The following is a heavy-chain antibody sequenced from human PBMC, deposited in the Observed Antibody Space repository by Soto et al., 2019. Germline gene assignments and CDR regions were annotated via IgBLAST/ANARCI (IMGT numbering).Heavy chain of an antibody. CDR1: GFTFSSYG. CDR3: AKDAAVAGNFGFDY. CDR2: ISYDGSNK. J-gene: IGHJ4*02. V-gene: IGHV3-30*18. Sequence: QVQLVESGGGVVQPGRSLRLSCAASGFTFSSYGMHWVRQAPGKGLEWVAVISYDGSNKYYADSVKGRFTISRDNSKNTLYLHMNSLRAEDTAVYYCAKDAAVAGNFGFDYWGQGTLVTVSS. D-gene: IGHD6-19*01.